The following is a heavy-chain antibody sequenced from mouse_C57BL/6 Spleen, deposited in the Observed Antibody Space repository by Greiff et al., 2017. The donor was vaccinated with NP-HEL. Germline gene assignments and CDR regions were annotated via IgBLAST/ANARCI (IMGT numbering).Heavy chain of an antibody. CDR3: ASQLLRGAMDY. CDR1: GFSLTSYG. Sequence: VKLVESGPGLVAPSQSLSITCTVSGFSLTSYGVHWVRQPPGKGLEWLVVIWSDGSTTYNSALKSRLSISKDNSKSQVFLIMNSLQAVDTGMYSCASQLLRGAMDYWGQGTSVTVSS. V-gene: IGHV2-6*03. CDR2: IWSDGST. D-gene: IGHD1-1*01. J-gene: IGHJ4*01.